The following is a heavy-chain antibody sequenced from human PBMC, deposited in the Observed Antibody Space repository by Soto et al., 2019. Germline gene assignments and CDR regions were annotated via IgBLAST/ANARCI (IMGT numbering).Heavy chain of an antibody. D-gene: IGHD6-6*01. CDR1: GFTFSSYI. Sequence: PGGSLRLSCAASGFTFSSYIMNWVRQAPGKGLEWVSSISSSSSYIYYADSVKGRFTISRDNAKNSLYLQMNSLRAEDTAVYYCARDSSSPVNEPNYYGMDVWGQGTTVTVSS. CDR2: ISSSSSYI. V-gene: IGHV3-21*01. J-gene: IGHJ6*02. CDR3: ARDSSSPVNEPNYYGMDV.